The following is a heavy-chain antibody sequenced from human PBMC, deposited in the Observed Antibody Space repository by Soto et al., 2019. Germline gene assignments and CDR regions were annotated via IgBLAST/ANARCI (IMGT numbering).Heavy chain of an antibody. CDR1: GFTFGDYA. V-gene: IGHV3-49*04. CDR2: IRSKAYGGTT. Sequence: EVQLVESGGGLVQPGRSLRLSCTASGFTFGDYAMSWVRQAPGKGLEWVGFIRSKAYGGTTEYAASVKGRFTISRDDSKSIAYLQMNSLKTEDTAVYYCLSWYSGGYYVGVDYWGQGTLVTVSS. CDR3: LSWYSGGYYVGVDY. D-gene: IGHD1-26*01. J-gene: IGHJ4*02.